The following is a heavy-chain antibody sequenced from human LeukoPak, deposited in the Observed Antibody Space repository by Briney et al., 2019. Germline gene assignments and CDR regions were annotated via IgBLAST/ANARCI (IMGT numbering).Heavy chain of an antibody. Sequence: VRSLRLSCAASVFTFYDDAMHWVRQAPGEGLEWVSGICWNSGSIGYADSVKGRLIISRDNAKNYLYLQMNSPRAEDTALYYCAKVAYCGGDCYSGALDYWGQGTLVTVSS. CDR3: AKVAYCGGDCYSGALDY. J-gene: IGHJ4*02. CDR2: ICWNSGSI. D-gene: IGHD2-21*02. CDR1: VFTFYDDA. V-gene: IGHV3-9*01.